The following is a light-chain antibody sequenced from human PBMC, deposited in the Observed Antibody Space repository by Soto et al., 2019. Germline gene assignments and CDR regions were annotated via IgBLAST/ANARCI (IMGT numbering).Light chain of an antibody. J-gene: IGKJ1*01. CDR1: QSVSNN. V-gene: IGKV3-15*01. Sequence: EIVMTQTPATLSVSRGEISTLSCRASQSVSNNLTWYQQKPGQPPRLLIYGASTRATGVPGRFSGSGSGTEFTLTISSLQSEDFAVYYCQQYNDWWTFGQGTKVDIK. CDR3: QQYNDWWT. CDR2: GAS.